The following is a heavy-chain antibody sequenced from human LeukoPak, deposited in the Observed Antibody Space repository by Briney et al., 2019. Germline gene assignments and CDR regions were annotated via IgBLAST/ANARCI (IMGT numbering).Heavy chain of an antibody. CDR2: ISAYNGNT. D-gene: IGHD6-13*01. V-gene: IGHV1-18*01. Sequence: GASVKVSCKASGYTFTRYGISWVRQAPGHGLEWMGGISAYNGNTNYAQKLQGRVTMTTDTSTSTAYMELRSLRSDDTAVYYCARDMGIAAAGSEFDYWGQGTLVTVSS. CDR3: ARDMGIAAAGSEFDY. CDR1: GYTFTRYG. J-gene: IGHJ4*02.